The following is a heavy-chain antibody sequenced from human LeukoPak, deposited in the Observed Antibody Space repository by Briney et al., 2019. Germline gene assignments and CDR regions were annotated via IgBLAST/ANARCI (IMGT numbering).Heavy chain of an antibody. CDR1: GFTFSIYV. CDR3: ARDIRTTSAKGYSDY. V-gene: IGHV3-30-3*01. Sequence: GGSLRLSCAASGFTFSIYVMHWVRQAPGKGLEWVAVISYDGSNNFYADSVKGRFTISRDNSKNTLYLQMTSLTAADTAVYYCARDIRTTSAKGYSDYWGQGTLVTVSS. J-gene: IGHJ4*02. CDR2: ISYDGSNN. D-gene: IGHD4-17*01.